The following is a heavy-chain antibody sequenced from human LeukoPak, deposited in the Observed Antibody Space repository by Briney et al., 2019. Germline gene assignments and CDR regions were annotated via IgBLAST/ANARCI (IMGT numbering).Heavy chain of an antibody. J-gene: IGHJ4*02. Sequence: PGGSLRLSCAASGFTFRSYAIHWVRQAPGKGLEWEAVISYDGRNKYYSDSVKGRFTISRDNSKNTLFLQMNSLRAEDTAVYYCAKDLDDHGSGTCFDYWGQGTLVTVSS. CDR2: ISYDGRNK. V-gene: IGHV3-30*18. D-gene: IGHD3-10*01. CDR1: GFTFRSYA. CDR3: AKDLDDHGSGTCFDY.